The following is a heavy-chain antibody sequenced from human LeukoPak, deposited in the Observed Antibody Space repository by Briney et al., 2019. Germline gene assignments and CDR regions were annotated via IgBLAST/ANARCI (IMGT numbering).Heavy chain of an antibody. D-gene: IGHD1-26*01. J-gene: IGHJ4*02. Sequence: GGSLRLSCEGSGFNFNDAWMSWIRQAPGKGLEWVGRVRTTAEGETTDYGAPVRGRFIISRDDSKSMVYLQMNRLETEDTAIYYCTAVLGKSDDDSWGQGTLVTVSS. CDR3: TAVLGKSDDDS. CDR2: VRTTAEGETT. V-gene: IGHV3-15*01. CDR1: GFNFNDAW.